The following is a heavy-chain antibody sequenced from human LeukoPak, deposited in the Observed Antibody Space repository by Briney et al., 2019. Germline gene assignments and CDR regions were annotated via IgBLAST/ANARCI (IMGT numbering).Heavy chain of an antibody. CDR1: GFTFSDFY. V-gene: IGHV3-11*01. Sequence: GGSLRLSCAASGFTFSDFYMSWIRQAPGKGLEWLSYINTGGNTIYYADSVKGRFTISRDNSKNTLYLQMNSLRAEDTAVYYCAKAFSLYDYYGMDVWGQGTTVTVSS. D-gene: IGHD3-16*01. J-gene: IGHJ6*02. CDR2: INTGGNTI. CDR3: AKAFSLYDYYGMDV.